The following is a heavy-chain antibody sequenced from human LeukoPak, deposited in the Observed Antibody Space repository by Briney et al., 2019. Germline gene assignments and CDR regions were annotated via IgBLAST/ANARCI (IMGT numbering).Heavy chain of an antibody. V-gene: IGHV3-48*03. CDR1: GFTFSSYE. CDR2: ISSSGSTI. CDR3: ARVSGYDPDHYYYYYMDV. D-gene: IGHD5-12*01. J-gene: IGHJ6*03. Sequence: PGGSLRLSCAASGFTFSSYEMNWVRQAPGKGLEWVSYISSSGSTIYYADSVKGRFTISRDNAKNSLYLQMNSLRAEDTAVYYCARVSGYDPDHYYYYYMDVWGKGTTVTISS.